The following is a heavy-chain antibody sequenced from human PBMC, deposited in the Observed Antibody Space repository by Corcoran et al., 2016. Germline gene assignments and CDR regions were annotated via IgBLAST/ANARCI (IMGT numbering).Heavy chain of an antibody. CDR1: GFNFSKVW. CDR3: TTDWGDH. Sequence: EVRLVESGGGLVKPGDSLRLSCAASGFNFSKVWMNWVRQAPGKGLEWVGRIKSKTDGGTADYAAPVKGRFTISRDDSKNTLYLQMSDLKAEDTAVYYCTTDWGDHWGQGTLVTVSS. D-gene: IGHD3-16*01. V-gene: IGHV3-15*07. CDR2: IKSKTDGGTA. J-gene: IGHJ4*02.